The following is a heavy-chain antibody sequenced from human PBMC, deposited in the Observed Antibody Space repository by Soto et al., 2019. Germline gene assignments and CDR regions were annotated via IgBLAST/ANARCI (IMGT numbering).Heavy chain of an antibody. J-gene: IGHJ4*02. V-gene: IGHV2-5*01. Sequence: QITLKESGPPLVEPTQTLTLTCTYFGFSLRTTGVGVGWIRQPPGKALEWLGIIYWNDDKRYSPSLKNRFTHTSDISKSQVVLTMTNMEPVDTATYYCAHTWALPFDYWGQGTRVIVSS. CDR3: AHTWALPFDY. CDR2: IYWNDDK. D-gene: IGHD3-16*01. CDR1: GFSLRTTGVG.